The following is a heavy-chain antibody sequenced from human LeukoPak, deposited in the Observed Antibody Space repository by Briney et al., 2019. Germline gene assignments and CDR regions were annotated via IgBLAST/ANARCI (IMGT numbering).Heavy chain of an antibody. J-gene: IGHJ4*02. CDR2: ISWNSGSI. CDR3: AREGTRGYSYEFDY. CDR1: GFTFDDYA. V-gene: IGHV3-9*01. Sequence: GGSLRLSCAASGFTFDDYAMHWVRQAPGKGLEWVSGISWNSGSIGYADSVKGRFTISRDNAKNSLYLQMNSLRAEDTAVYYCAREGTRGYSYEFDYWGQGTLVTVSS. D-gene: IGHD5-18*01.